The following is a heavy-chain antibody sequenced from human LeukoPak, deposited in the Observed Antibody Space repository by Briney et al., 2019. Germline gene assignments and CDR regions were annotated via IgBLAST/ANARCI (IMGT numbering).Heavy chain of an antibody. J-gene: IGHJ4*02. D-gene: IGHD5-24*01. CDR1: GFTFSSYW. CDR2: IKQDGSEK. Sequence: HAGGSLRLSCAASGFTFSSYWMSWVRQAPGKGLEWVANIKQDGSEKYYVDSVKGRFTISRDNAKNSLYLQMNSLRAEDTAVYYCASMGDGYNLPYFDYWGQGTLVTVSS. V-gene: IGHV3-7*01. CDR3: ASMGDGYNLPYFDY.